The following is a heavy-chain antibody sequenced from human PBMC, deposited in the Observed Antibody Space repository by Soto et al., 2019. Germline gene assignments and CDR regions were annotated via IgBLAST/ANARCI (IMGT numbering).Heavy chain of an antibody. CDR2: IYYSGST. V-gene: IGHV4-31*03. D-gene: IGHD3-3*01. Sequence: PSETLSLTCTVSGGSNSSGCYYWSWIRQHPGKGLEWIGYIYYSGSTYYNPSLKSRVSISIDTSKNQFSLKLNSVTAADTAVYYCARVGIILQWSSYYIDVWGKGTTVTVSS. J-gene: IGHJ6*03. CDR3: ARVGIILQWSSYYIDV. CDR1: GGSNSSGCYY.